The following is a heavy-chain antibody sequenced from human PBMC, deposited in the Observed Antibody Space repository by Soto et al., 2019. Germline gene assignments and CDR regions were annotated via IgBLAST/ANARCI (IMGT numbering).Heavy chain of an antibody. V-gene: IGHV4-59*01. CDR1: GGSISSYY. D-gene: IGHD2-15*01. CDR2: IYYSGST. CDR3: ARGAEYCSGGSCYGGYNWFDP. Sequence: SETLSLTCTVSGGSISSYYWSWIRQPPGKGLEWIGYIYYSGSTNYNPSLKSRVTISVDTSKNQFSLKLSSVTAADTAVYYCARGAEYCSGGSCYGGYNWFDPWGQGTLVTVSS. J-gene: IGHJ5*02.